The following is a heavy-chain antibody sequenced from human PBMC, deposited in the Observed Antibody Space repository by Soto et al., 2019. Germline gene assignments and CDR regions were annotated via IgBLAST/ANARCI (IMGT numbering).Heavy chain of an antibody. D-gene: IGHD6-6*01. CDR3: AKCITALGPIDY. Sequence: SETLSLTCAVSGGSISSGGYSWSWIRQPPGKGLEWIGYIYHSGSTYYNPSLKSRVTISVDKSKNQFSLKLSSVTAADTAVYYCAKCITALGPIDYWGQGTLVTVSS. CDR1: GGSISSGGYS. CDR2: IYHSGST. J-gene: IGHJ4*02. V-gene: IGHV4-30-2*01.